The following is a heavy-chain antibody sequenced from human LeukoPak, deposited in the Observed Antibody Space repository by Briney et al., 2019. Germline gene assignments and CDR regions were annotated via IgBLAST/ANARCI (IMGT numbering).Heavy chain of an antibody. CDR2: IYYSGSS. Sequence: SETLSLTCTVSGGSITSYYWSWIRQPPGKGLEWIGYIYYSGSSNYNPSLKSRGTISVDMSKNQFSLKLTSVTAADTAVYYCARLMNIAAADFWGQGTLVTVSS. CDR1: GGSITSYY. D-gene: IGHD6-13*01. J-gene: IGHJ4*02. V-gene: IGHV4-59*08. CDR3: ARLMNIAAADF.